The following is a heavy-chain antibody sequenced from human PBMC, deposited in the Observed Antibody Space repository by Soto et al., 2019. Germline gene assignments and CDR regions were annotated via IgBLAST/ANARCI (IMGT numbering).Heavy chain of an antibody. CDR1: GFTFSSYG. Sequence: QVQLVESGGGVVQPGWSLRLSCAASGFTFSSYGMHWVRQAPGKGLEWVAVIWYDGSNKYYADSVKGRFTISRDNSKNTLYLQMNSLRAEDTAVYYCARVGYGDYGGDYWGQGTLVTVSS. J-gene: IGHJ4*02. CDR2: IWYDGSNK. CDR3: ARVGYGDYGGDY. V-gene: IGHV3-33*01. D-gene: IGHD4-17*01.